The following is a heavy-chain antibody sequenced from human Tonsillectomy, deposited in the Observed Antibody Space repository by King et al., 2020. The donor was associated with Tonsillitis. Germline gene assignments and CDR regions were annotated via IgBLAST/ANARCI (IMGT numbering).Heavy chain of an antibody. Sequence: QLQESGPGLVKPSETLSLTCAVSGYSISSGYYWGWIRQPPGKGLEWIGSIYHSGSTYYNPSLKSRVTISVDTSKNQFSLKLNSVTAADTAVYYCARDLALIPTPYYFDYWGQGTLVTVSS. D-gene: IGHD3/OR15-3a*01. V-gene: IGHV4-38-2*02. J-gene: IGHJ4*02. CDR3: ARDLALIPTPYYFDY. CDR2: IYHSGST. CDR1: GYSISSGYY.